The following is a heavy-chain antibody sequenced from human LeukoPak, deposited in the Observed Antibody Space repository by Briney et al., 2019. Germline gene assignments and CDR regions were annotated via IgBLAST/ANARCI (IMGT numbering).Heavy chain of an antibody. Sequence: PSETLSLTCTVSDGSMSPYYWSWIRQSPGKGLEWIAYIFHNGNTKYNSSLWSRVTISIDTSRNQVFLNLNSVTAADTAVYYCARGGYYYLDVWGKGTTVTVSS. J-gene: IGHJ6*03. CDR1: DGSMSPYY. V-gene: IGHV4-59*01. CDR2: IFHNGNT. CDR3: ARGGYYYLDV.